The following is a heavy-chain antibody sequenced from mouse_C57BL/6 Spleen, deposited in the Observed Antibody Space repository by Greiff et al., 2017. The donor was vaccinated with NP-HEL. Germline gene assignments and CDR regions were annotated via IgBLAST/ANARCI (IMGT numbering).Heavy chain of an antibody. Sequence: QVQLQQSGPELVKPGASVKISCKASGYAFSSSWMNWVKQRPGKGLEWIGRIYPGDGDTNYNGKFKGKATLTADKSSSTAYMHLSSLTSEDSAVYFCARGYAMDYWGQGTSVTVSS. CDR1: GYAFSSSW. CDR3: ARGYAMDY. CDR2: IYPGDGDT. V-gene: IGHV1-82*01. J-gene: IGHJ4*01.